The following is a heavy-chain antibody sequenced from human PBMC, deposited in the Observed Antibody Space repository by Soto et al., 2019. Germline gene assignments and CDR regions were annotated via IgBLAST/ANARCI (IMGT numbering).Heavy chain of an antibody. Sequence: QVQLVESGGGVVQPGRSLRLSCAASGFTFSSYGMHWVRQAPGKGLEWVAVISYDGSNKYYADSVKGRFTIYRDNSKNTLYLQMNSLRAEDTAVYYCAKDRLEPPTEIRYYYYGMDVWGQGTTVTVSS. CDR1: GFTFSSYG. CDR2: ISYDGSNK. J-gene: IGHJ6*02. D-gene: IGHD1-1*01. V-gene: IGHV3-30*18. CDR3: AKDRLEPPTEIRYYYYGMDV.